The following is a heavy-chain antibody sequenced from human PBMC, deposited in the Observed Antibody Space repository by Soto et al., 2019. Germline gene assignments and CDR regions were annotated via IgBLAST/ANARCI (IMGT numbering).Heavy chain of an antibody. CDR2: IIPIFGTA. Sequence: QVQLVQSGAEVKKPGSSVKVSCKASGGTFSSYAISWVRQAPGQGLEWMGGIIPIFGTANYAQKFQGRVTITAEESTSTAYMELSSLRSEDTAVYYCARALTHYGDYGSGGMDVWGQGTTVTVSS. J-gene: IGHJ6*02. CDR1: GGTFSSYA. CDR3: ARALTHYGDYGSGGMDV. D-gene: IGHD4-17*01. V-gene: IGHV1-69*01.